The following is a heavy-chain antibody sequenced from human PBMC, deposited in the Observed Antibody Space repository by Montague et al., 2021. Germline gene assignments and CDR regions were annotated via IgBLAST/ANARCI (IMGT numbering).Heavy chain of an antibody. V-gene: IGHV6-1*01. J-gene: IGHJ4*02. CDR3: AREGVGDLLFSFDS. D-gene: IGHD3-10*01. Sequence: CAISGDSVSNNNAAWNWIRESPSRGLGWLGRTYYRSTWYTDYAVSVKGRIAINPDTSKNQFSLQLNSVTPEDTAVYYCAREGVGDLLFSFDSWGQRTLVTVSS. CDR1: GDSVSNNNAA. CDR2: TYYRSTWYT.